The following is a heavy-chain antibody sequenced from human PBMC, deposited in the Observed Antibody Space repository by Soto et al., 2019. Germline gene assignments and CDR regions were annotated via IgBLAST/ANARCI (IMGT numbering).Heavy chain of an antibody. V-gene: IGHV3-23*01. D-gene: IGHD3-10*01. CDR3: AKAHLWFSSVPTYYFDY. Sequence: EVRVLEPGGGSVQPGGSLRLSCATSGFTFNAYVMTWVRQAPGEGLEWVSTIDASGVGTFYADSVRDRFTISRDNSQNTLYLQMNNLRVEDTAVYYCAKAHLWFSSVPTYYFDYCGQGALVTVSS. CDR2: IDASGVGT. CDR1: GFTFNAYV. J-gene: IGHJ4*02.